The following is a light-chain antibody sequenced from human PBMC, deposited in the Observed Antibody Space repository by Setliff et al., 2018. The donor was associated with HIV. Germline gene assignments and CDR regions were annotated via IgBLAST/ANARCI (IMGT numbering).Light chain of an antibody. CDR2: DVD. Sequence: QSAMTQPPSVSGSPGQSVTISCTGTSSDVGAYNRVSWYQQRPGKPPKLIIYDVDTGPSGVPDRFSGSKSVNTASLTVSGLQAEDEAEYYCCSHAGTCSVFGTGTKLTV. CDR1: SSDVGAYNR. CDR3: CSHAGTCSV. J-gene: IGLJ1*01. V-gene: IGLV2-11*01.